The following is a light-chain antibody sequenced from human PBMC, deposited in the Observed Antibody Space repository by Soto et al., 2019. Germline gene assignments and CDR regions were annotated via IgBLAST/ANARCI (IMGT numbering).Light chain of an antibody. Sequence: EIVMTQSPATLSVSPGERATLSCRASQSVSSYLAWYQQKPGQAPRLLIYDASNRATGIPARFSGSGSGTDFTLTISSLEPEDFAVYYCQQYNNWPPSITFGQGTRLEIK. CDR1: QSVSSY. CDR2: DAS. V-gene: IGKV3-11*01. J-gene: IGKJ5*01. CDR3: QQYNNWPPSIT.